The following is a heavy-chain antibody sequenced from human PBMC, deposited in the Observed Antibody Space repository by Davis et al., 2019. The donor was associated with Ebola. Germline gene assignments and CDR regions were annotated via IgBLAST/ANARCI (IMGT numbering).Heavy chain of an antibody. CDR2: INHSGST. Sequence: MPSETLSLTCAVYGGSFSGYYWSWIRQPPGKGLERSGEINHSGSTYYNPSLKSRVTISVDTSKNQFSLKLSSVTAADTAVYYCARQVYSSGWYGFGYYGMDVWGQGTTVTVSS. J-gene: IGHJ6*02. D-gene: IGHD6-19*01. CDR3: ARQVYSSGWYGFGYYGMDV. V-gene: IGHV4-34*01. CDR1: GGSFSGYY.